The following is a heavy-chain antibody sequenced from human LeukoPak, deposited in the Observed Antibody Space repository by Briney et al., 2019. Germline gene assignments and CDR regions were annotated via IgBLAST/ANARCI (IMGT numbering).Heavy chain of an antibody. CDR2: ISYDGSNK. J-gene: IGHJ6*04. D-gene: IGHD3-10*01. Sequence: GGSLRLSCAASGFTFSSYWMHWVRQAPGKGLEWVAVISYDGSNKYYADSVKGRFTISRDNSKNTLYLQMNSLRAEDTAVYYCATGLWFGKYLDVWGKGTTVTISS. V-gene: IGHV3-30*03. CDR3: ATGLWFGKYLDV. CDR1: GFTFSSYW.